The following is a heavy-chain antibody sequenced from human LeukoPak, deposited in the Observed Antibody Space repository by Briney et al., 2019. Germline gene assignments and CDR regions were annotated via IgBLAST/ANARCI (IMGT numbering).Heavy chain of an antibody. D-gene: IGHD3-22*01. CDR1: GSTFNTWG. J-gene: IGHJ4*02. CDR3: AKEEGRSGYFDN. V-gene: IGHV3-30*02. Sequence: PGGSLRLSCVASGSTFNTWGMHWVRQAPGKGLEWVAFLWYGRVNQYYADSVKGRFTISRDNSKNTLYLQMNSLRVEDTAVYYCAKEEGRSGYFDNWGQGALVTVSS. CDR2: LWYGRVNQ.